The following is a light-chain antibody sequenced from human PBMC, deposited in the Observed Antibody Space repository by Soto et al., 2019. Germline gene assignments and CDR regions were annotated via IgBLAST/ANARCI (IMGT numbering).Light chain of an antibody. CDR2: AAS. CDR1: RSFASSY. Sequence: EIVLTQSPGTLSLSPGERSTLSCRASRSFASSYVAWYKRKPGQSPRLLIYAASNRDTGIPDRLTGSWSGTDFSLSIRIVKSEDCPVYYCQHYVPSTPYTFGQGTKGETK. J-gene: IGKJ2*01. V-gene: IGKV3-20*01. CDR3: QHYVPSTPYT.